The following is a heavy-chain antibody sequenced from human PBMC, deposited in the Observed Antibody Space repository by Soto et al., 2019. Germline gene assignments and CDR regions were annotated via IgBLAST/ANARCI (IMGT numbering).Heavy chain of an antibody. CDR1: GYTFTGYY. V-gene: IGHV1-2*04. J-gene: IGHJ4*02. D-gene: IGHD3-22*01. Sequence: ASVKVSCKASGYTFTGYYMHWVRQAPGQGLEWMGWINPNSGGTNYAQKFQGWVTMTRDTSISTAYMELSRLRSDDTAVYYCARGRRDISGYYGYYFEYWGQGTLVTVSS. CDR2: INPNSGGT. CDR3: ARGRRDISGYYGYYFEY.